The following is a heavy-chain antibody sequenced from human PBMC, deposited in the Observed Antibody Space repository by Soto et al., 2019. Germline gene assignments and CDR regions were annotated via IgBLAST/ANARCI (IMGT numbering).Heavy chain of an antibody. V-gene: IGHV4-59*01. CDR1: GGSISSYY. D-gene: IGHD3-10*01. Sequence: QVQLQESGPGLVKPSETLSLTCTVSGGSISSYYWSWIRQPPGKGLEWIGYIYYSGSTNYNLSLKSRVTGSVDTSKNQFSLKASSVTAAEPGVYYCSRLDYGSGSYPAGFDPGGQGTLVTVSS. CDR3: SRLDYGSGSYPAGFDP. J-gene: IGHJ5*02. CDR2: IYYSGST.